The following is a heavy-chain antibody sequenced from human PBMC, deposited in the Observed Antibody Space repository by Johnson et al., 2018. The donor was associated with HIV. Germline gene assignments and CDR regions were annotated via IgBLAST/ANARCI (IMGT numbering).Heavy chain of an antibody. V-gene: IGHV3-30*02. CDR2: IRDDGSDK. CDR3: AKDLHPAGQWLAFDI. J-gene: IGHJ3*02. Sequence: QMQLVESGGGVVQPGGSLRLSCAASGFTFSDYGIHWVRQVPGKGLAWVAFIRDDGSDKFYGDSVKGRFTISRDNSKNTVHLQMNSLRADDTALYYCAKDLHPAGQWLAFDIWGQGTMLTVSS. CDR1: GFTFSDYG. D-gene: IGHD6-19*01.